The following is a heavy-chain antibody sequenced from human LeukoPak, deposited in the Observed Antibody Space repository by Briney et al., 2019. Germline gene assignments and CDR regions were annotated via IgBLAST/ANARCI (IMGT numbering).Heavy chain of an antibody. V-gene: IGHV3-23*01. CDR1: GFTFSAYA. CDR2: VSGSGRST. CDR3: VRDVYWAFDR. J-gene: IGHJ4*02. Sequence: PGGSLRLSCAASGFTFSAYAMSWVRQVPGKGLEWVSAVSGSGRSTFFADSLKGRFTISRDNARNSLFLQMDNLRVEDTALYYCVRDVYWAFDRWGQGTLVTVSS. D-gene: IGHD1-26*01.